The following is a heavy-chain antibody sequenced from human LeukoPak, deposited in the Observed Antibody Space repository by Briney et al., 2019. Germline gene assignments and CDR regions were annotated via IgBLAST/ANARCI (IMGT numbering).Heavy chain of an antibody. CDR1: GFTFSTYW. CDR2: IKQDGSDK. Sequence: GGSLRLCCAASGFTFSTYWMSWVRQAPGKGLEWVANIKQDGSDKFYVDSVKGRFTISRDNAKNSMYLQMNSLRAEDTAVYYCARVLPVASRDYWGQGTLVTVSS. J-gene: IGHJ4*02. D-gene: IGHD2-2*01. CDR3: ARVLPVASRDY. V-gene: IGHV3-7*01.